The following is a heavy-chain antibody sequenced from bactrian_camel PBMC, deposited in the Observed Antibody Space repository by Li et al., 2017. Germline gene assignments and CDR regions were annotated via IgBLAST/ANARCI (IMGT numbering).Heavy chain of an antibody. V-gene: IGHV3S35*01. D-gene: IGHD6*01. Sequence: QLVESGGGLVQPGGSLTLSCAASGFTFSSYTMYWVRQAPGKGLEWVSSISSGGSRTRYADSVKGRFTISRDNAKNTVYLQMNSLKPEDTAVYYCVRDYATAGPDFGYWGQGTQVTVS. CDR3: VRDYATAGPDFGY. CDR1: GFTFSSYT. CDR2: ISSGGSRT. J-gene: IGHJ6*01.